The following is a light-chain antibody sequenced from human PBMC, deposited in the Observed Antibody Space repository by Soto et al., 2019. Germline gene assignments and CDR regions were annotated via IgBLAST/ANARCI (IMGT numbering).Light chain of an antibody. V-gene: IGKV1-5*03. J-gene: IGKJ1*01. CDR1: QSFTSW. CDR2: KAS. Sequence: IQMTQSPSTLSASVRDRVTITCRASQSFTSWLAWYQQKPGKAPKLLIYKASTLESGVPSRFSGSGSGTEFTLTISSLQPDDFATYYCQQYDTYPWTFGQGTKVEIK. CDR3: QQYDTYPWT.